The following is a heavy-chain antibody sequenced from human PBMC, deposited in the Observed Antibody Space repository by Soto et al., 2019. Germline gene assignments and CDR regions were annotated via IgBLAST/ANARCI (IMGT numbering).Heavy chain of an antibody. CDR1: GISNYA. CDR2: ISGNGYNT. Sequence: GGSLRLSCAASGISNYAMSWVRQAPGKGLEWVSAISGNGYNTFYADSVKGRFTIVRDNSKHTVSLQMNSLRAEDTAVYYCAKGRILGSYHCDYWGQGTLGTVSS. CDR3: AKGRILGSYHCDY. D-gene: IGHD3-16*02. V-gene: IGHV3-23*01. J-gene: IGHJ4*02.